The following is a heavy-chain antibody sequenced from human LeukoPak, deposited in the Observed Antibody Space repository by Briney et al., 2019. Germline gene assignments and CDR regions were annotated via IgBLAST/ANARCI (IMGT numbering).Heavy chain of an antibody. D-gene: IGHD6-13*01. Sequence: ASVKVSCKASGGTFSSYAISWVRQAPGQGLEWMGRINPNSGGTNYAQKFQGRVTMTRDTSISTAYMELSRLRSDDTAVYYCARDRLGSRYSSSWYFDYWGQGTLVTVSS. CDR2: INPNSGGT. J-gene: IGHJ4*02. CDR3: ARDRLGSRYSSSWYFDY. CDR1: GGTFSSYA. V-gene: IGHV1-2*06.